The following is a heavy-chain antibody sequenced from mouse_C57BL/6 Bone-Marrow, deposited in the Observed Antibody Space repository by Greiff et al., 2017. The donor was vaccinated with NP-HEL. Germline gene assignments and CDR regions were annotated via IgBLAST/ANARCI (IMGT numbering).Heavy chain of an antibody. J-gene: IGHJ1*03. CDR2: LSDGGSYT. Sequence: EVNVVESGGGLVKPGGSLKLSCAASGFTFSSYAMSWVRQTPEKRLEWVATLSDGGSYTYYPDNVKGRFTISRDNAKNNLYLQMSHLKSEDTAMYYCARDPDWYCDVWGTGTTVTVSS. CDR1: GFTFSSYA. CDR3: ARDPDWYCDV. V-gene: IGHV5-4*01.